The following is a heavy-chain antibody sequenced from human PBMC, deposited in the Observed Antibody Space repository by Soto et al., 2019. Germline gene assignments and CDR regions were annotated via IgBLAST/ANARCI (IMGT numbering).Heavy chain of an antibody. V-gene: IGHV3-48*01. CDR1: RFSFSSYS. Sequence: PGGSLRLSCAASRFSFSSYSMNWVRQAPGKGLEWVSHISDSSSTIYYADSVAGRFTISRDNSKNTLYLQMNSLRAEDTAVYYCARLHDYSNYGTDEKRDCWGQGTLVTVSS. CDR3: ARLHDYSNYGTDEKRDC. CDR2: ISDSSSTI. D-gene: IGHD4-4*01. J-gene: IGHJ4*02.